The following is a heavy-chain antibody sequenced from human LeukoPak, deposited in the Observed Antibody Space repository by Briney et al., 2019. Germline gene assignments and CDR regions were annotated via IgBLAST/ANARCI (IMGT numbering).Heavy chain of an antibody. D-gene: IGHD5-18*01. Sequence: SETLSLTCGVYGGSFSGYYWSWIRQPPGKGLEWIGEINHSGSTNSNPSLKSRVTISVDTSKNQFSLKVNSMTAADTAVYYCARRQLWVHWFDPWGQGTLVTVSS. CDR1: GGSFSGYY. J-gene: IGHJ5*02. CDR2: INHSGST. CDR3: ARRQLWVHWFDP. V-gene: IGHV4-34*01.